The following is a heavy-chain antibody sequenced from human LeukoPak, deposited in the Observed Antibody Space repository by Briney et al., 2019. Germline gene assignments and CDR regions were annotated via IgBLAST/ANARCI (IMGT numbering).Heavy chain of an antibody. V-gene: IGHV3-30*03. CDR1: GFTFSSYG. Sequence: GGSLRLSCAASGFTFSSYGMYWVRQAPGKGLEWVAVISYDGSNKYYADSVKGRFTISRDNSKNTLYLQMNSLRAEDTAVYYCARDFLRDGYNWFLHWGQGTLVTVSS. CDR3: ARDFLRDGYNWFLH. D-gene: IGHD5-24*01. CDR2: ISYDGSNK. J-gene: IGHJ4*02.